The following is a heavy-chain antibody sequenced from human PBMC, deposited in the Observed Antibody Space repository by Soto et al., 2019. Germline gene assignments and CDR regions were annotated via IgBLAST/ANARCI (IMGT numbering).Heavy chain of an antibody. CDR2: INTYNGNT. J-gene: IGHJ6*02. V-gene: IGHV1-18*01. Sequence: QVQLVQSGAEVKNPGASVKVSCKASGYTFTRYGIGWARQAPGQGLEWMGWINTYNGNTNYAQNGQGRVTLXTXRXPSTAYRELRSLRSNDTAIYYCAMVDVYVTPSPQDVWGQGTTVIVSS. CDR3: AMVDVYVTPSPQDV. D-gene: IGHD3-16*01. CDR1: GYTFTRYG.